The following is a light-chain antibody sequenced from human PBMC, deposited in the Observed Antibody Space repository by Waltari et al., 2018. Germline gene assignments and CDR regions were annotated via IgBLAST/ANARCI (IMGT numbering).Light chain of an antibody. V-gene: IGLV2-11*01. Sequence: QSALTQPRSVSGSPGQSVTISCTATITDVGTFHSVSWYQQHPGKAPTLIIYEVTKRPSGVPDRLSGSKSGNTASLTISGLQAEDEADYYCCSYAGRYTFVFGTGTKVTVL. CDR1: ITDVGTFHS. CDR3: CSYAGRYTFV. CDR2: EVT. J-gene: IGLJ1*01.